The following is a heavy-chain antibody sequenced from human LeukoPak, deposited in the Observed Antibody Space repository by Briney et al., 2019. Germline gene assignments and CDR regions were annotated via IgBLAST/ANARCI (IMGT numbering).Heavy chain of an antibody. CDR1: GYSISSCYY. V-gene: IGHV4-38-2*02. Sequence: PSETLSLTCNVSGYSISSCYYWGWIRQSPGKGLEWIGTVYHTGTTYYSPSLKSRLAISLDTSTNRFSLKLTSVTATDTAVYYCESAHYEATGLGYYFKFWGQGTLVSVSS. CDR3: ESAHYEATGLGYYFKF. D-gene: IGHD2-8*02. CDR2: VYHTGTT. J-gene: IGHJ4*02.